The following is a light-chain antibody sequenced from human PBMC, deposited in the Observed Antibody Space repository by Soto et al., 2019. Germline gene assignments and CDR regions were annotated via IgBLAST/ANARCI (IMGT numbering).Light chain of an antibody. CDR2: LGS. V-gene: IGKV2-28*01. Sequence: DLVMTQSPLSLPVTPGEPASISCRSSQSLLHSNGYNYLDWYLQKPGQSPQLLIYLGSNRASGVPERFSGSGSGTDFTLKISRVEAEDVGVYYCMQDLQTPLTFGGGTKVEIK. J-gene: IGKJ4*01. CDR1: QSLLHSNGYNY. CDR3: MQDLQTPLT.